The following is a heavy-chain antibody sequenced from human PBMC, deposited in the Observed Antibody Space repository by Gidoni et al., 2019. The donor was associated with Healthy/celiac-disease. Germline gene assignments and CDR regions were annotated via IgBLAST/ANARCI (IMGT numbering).Heavy chain of an antibody. V-gene: IGHV3-15*01. CDR1: GFTCSHAR. CDR2: IKSKTDGGTT. J-gene: IGHJ3*02. CDR3: TTSPTHSITGTIWSVGAFDI. Sequence: EVQLVESGGGLVKPGGYLRLSCAASGFTCSHARMSWVRQAPGKGLEWVGRIKSKTDGGTTDYAAPLKGRFTISIDDSKNTLYLQMNSLKPEDTAVYYCTTSPTHSITGTIWSVGAFDIWGQGTMVTVSS. D-gene: IGHD1-7*01.